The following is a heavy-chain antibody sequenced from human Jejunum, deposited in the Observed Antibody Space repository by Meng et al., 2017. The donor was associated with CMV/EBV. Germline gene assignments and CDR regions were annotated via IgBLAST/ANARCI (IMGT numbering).Heavy chain of an antibody. CDR3: ARTQDCSSTSCYTGFDP. Sequence: RSGDYYWTWIRRPPGKGLEWIGFIKYRGRTYYNPSLKSRLTILLDTSKNQFSLRLSSVTAADTAVYYCARTQDCSSTSCYTGFDPWGQGNLVTVSS. CDR2: IKYRGRT. V-gene: IGHV4-30-4*08. J-gene: IGHJ5*02. CDR1: RSGDYY. D-gene: IGHD2-2*01.